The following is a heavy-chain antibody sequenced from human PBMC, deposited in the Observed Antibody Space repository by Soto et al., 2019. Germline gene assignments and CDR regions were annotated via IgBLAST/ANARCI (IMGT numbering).Heavy chain of an antibody. V-gene: IGHV3-33*01. D-gene: IGHD3-10*01. CDR2: VWHDGKYK. CDR3: ARDRGSDAPMDA. CDR1: GFTFSKYG. Sequence: QVQLVESGGGVVQPGRSLRLSCAASGFTFSKYGMHWVRQAPGRGLEWVAVVWHDGKYKDYAESVKGRFTISRDNSKNTHYLQMDSLRAEDTAVYYCARDRGSDAPMDAWGQGTSVAVSS. J-gene: IGHJ6*02.